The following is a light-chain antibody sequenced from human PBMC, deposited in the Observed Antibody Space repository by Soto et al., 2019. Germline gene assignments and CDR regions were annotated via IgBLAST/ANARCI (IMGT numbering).Light chain of an antibody. Sequence: DIQMTQSPSSLSASVGDRVTITCRASQSISSYLNWYQQKPGKAPKLLIYAASSLQSGVPSRFSGSGSGTDFALTISSLQPEDFAPYYCQQSYSTPAPFGPRTQVPSK. CDR1: QSISSY. CDR3: QQSYSTPAP. CDR2: AAS. J-gene: IGKJ3*01. V-gene: IGKV1-39*01.